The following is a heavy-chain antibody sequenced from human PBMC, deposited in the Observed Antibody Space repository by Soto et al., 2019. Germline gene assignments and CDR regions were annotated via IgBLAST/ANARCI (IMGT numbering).Heavy chain of an antibody. V-gene: IGHV3-23*01. Sequence: EVQLSESGGNLIQPGESLRISCAASGFTFNNYAMNWVRQAPGKGLEWVSAVSGSGGSTYYADSVKGRFTISRDNSKNTRYLQMNNLRVDDTAVYYCAKGDRGYCSGGSCYLGDYWGQGTLVTVSS. J-gene: IGHJ4*02. CDR1: GFTFNNYA. CDR2: VSGSGGST. CDR3: AKGDRGYCSGGSCYLGDY. D-gene: IGHD2-15*01.